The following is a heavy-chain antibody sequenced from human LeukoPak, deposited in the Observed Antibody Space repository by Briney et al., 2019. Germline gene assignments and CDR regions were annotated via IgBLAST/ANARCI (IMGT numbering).Heavy chain of an antibody. D-gene: IGHD1-14*01. Sequence: QPGGSLRLSCAASDFLVRSNYMTWVRQAPAKGLGWVSVIYNDGSAYYADSVRGRFTISRDTSKNTVYLQMNSLRAEDTAVYYCAIRGGPGSLDAFDIWGQGTMVTVCS. CDR2: IYNDGSA. CDR3: AIRGGPGSLDAFDI. V-gene: IGHV3-53*01. CDR1: DFLVRSNY. J-gene: IGHJ3*02.